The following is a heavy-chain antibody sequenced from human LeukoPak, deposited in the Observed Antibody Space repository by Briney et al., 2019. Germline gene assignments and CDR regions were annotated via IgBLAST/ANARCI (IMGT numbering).Heavy chain of an antibody. J-gene: IGHJ6*03. CDR1: GYTFTSYY. CDR3: ARGAVAVDYYMDV. CDR2: INPSGGST. D-gene: IGHD6-19*01. Sequence: ASVKVSCKASGYTFTSYYMHWVRQAPGQGLEWMGIINPSGGSTSYAQKFQGRVTMTRDMSASTVYMELSSLRSEDTAVYYCARGAVAVDYYMDVWGKGTTVTVSS. V-gene: IGHV1-46*01.